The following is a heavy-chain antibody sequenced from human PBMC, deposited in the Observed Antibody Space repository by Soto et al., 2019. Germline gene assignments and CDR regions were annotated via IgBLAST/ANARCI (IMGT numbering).Heavy chain of an antibody. Sequence: SETLSLTCTVSGGSISSGGYYWSWIRQHPGKGLEWIGYIYYSGSTYYNPSLKSRVTISVDTSKNQFSLKLSSVTAADTAVYYCARAGGEVTLAFDYWGQGTLVTVSS. D-gene: IGHD4-4*01. J-gene: IGHJ4*02. CDR3: ARAGGEVTLAFDY. CDR2: IYYSGST. CDR1: GGSISSGGYY. V-gene: IGHV4-31*03.